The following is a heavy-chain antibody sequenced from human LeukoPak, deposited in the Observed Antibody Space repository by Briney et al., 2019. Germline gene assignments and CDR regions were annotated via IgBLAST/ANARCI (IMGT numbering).Heavy chain of an antibody. CDR1: GGSISSYY. V-gene: IGHV4-59*01. J-gene: IGHJ4*02. D-gene: IGHD5-18*01. CDR2: IYYSGST. CDR3: ASRSIQLWPTVDY. Sequence: PSETLSLTCTVSGGSISSYYWSWIRQPPGKGLGWIGYIYYSGSTNYNPSLKSRVTISVDTSKNQFSLKLSSVTAADTAVYYCASRSIQLWPTVDYWGQGTLVTVSS.